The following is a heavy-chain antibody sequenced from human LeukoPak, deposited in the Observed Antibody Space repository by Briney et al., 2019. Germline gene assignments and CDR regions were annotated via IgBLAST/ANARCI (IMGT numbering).Heavy chain of an antibody. V-gene: IGHV3-23*01. CDR3: AKRVVAATLRAFDI. J-gene: IGHJ3*02. Sequence: GGSLRLSCAASGFTFSTYAMTWVRQAPGKGLEWVSAVRASGGDTYYTDSVKGRFTISRDNSKNTLYLQMNSLRAEDTAVYYCAKRVVAATLRAFDIWGQGTMVTVSS. CDR2: VRASGGDT. CDR1: GFTFSTYA. D-gene: IGHD2-15*01.